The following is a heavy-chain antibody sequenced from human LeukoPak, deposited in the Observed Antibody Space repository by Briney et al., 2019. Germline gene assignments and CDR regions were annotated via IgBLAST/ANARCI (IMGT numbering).Heavy chain of an antibody. CDR1: GFTFSSCG. CDR3: ARGPGYGSGSYHYPYYFDY. Sequence: GGSLRLSCAASGFTFSSCGMHWVRQAPGKGLEWVAVIWYDGSNKYYADSVKGRFTISRDNSKNTLYLQMNSLRAEDTAVYHCARGPGYGSGSYHYPYYFDYWGQGTLVTVSS. D-gene: IGHD3-10*01. CDR2: IWYDGSNK. J-gene: IGHJ4*02. V-gene: IGHV3-33*01.